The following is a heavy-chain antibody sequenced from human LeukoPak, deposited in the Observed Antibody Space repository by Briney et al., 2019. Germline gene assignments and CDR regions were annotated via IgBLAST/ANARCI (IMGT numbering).Heavy chain of an antibody. V-gene: IGHV3-30*03. J-gene: IGHJ4*02. CDR2: ISYDGSNK. CDR3: ARDLSDCSGGSCYPGFASDY. Sequence: GGSLRLSCAASGFTFSSYSMNWVRQAPGKGLEWVAVISYDGSNKYYADSVKGRFTISRDNSKNTLYLQMNSLRAEDTAVYYCARDLSDCSGGSCYPGFASDYWGQGTLVTVSS. D-gene: IGHD2-15*01. CDR1: GFTFSSYS.